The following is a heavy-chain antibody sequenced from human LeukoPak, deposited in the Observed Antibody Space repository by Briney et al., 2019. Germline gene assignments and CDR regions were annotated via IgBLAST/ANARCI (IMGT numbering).Heavy chain of an antibody. V-gene: IGHV4-39*01. CDR3: AKYVAGGWFDP. D-gene: IGHD2-8*02. J-gene: IGHJ5*02. CDR2: IYYSGST. CDR1: GGSISSSSYY. Sequence: SETLSLTCTVSGGSISSSSYYWGWIRQPPGKGLEWIGSIYYSGSTYYNPSLKSRVTISVDTSKNQFSLKLSSVTAADTAVYYCAKYVAGGWFDPWGQGTLVTVSS.